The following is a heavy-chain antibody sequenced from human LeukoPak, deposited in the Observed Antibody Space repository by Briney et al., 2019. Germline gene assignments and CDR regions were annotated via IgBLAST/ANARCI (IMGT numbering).Heavy chain of an antibody. CDR2: IYPGDSDT. D-gene: IGHD4-17*01. Sequence: GESLKIYCKGSGYSFTSYWIGWVRQLPGKGLEWMGIIYPGDSDTRYSPSFQGQVTISADKSITTAYLQWSSLKASDTAMYYCALPRLRSDPYWGQGTLVTVSS. CDR3: ALPRLRSDPY. V-gene: IGHV5-51*01. J-gene: IGHJ4*02. CDR1: GYSFTSYW.